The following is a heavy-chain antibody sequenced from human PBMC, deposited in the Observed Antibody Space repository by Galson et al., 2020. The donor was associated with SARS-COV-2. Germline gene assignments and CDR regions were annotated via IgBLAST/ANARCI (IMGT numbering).Heavy chain of an antibody. Sequence: ASVKVSCKVSGYTLTELSMHWVRQAPGKGLEWMGGFDPEDGETIYAQKFQGIVTMTEDTSTDTAYMELSSLRSEDTAVYYCATGSPLVVPNWFDPWGQGTLVTVSS. V-gene: IGHV1-24*01. D-gene: IGHD2-21*01. CDR1: GYTLTELS. J-gene: IGHJ5*02. CDR2: FDPEDGET. CDR3: ATGSPLVVPNWFDP.